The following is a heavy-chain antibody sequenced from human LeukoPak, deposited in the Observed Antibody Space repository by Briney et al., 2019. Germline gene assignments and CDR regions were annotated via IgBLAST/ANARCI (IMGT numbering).Heavy chain of an antibody. CDR1: GYSISSGYY. D-gene: IGHD2-2*01. CDR2: IYHSGST. V-gene: IGHV4-38-2*02. CDR3: ARGPRGVVPRSWFDP. J-gene: IGHJ5*02. Sequence: SETLSLTCTVSGYSISSGYYWGWIRQPPGKGLEWIGSIYHSGSTYYNPSLKSRVTISVDTSKNQFSLKLSSVTAADTAVYYCARGPRGVVPRSWFDPWGQGTLVTVSS.